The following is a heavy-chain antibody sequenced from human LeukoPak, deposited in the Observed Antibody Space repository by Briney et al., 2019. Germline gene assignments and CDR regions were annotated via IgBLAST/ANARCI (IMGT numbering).Heavy chain of an antibody. Sequence: GGSLRLSCAASGFTFSSYSMSCVRQAPGKGLEWVSGISDSGGRTCYADSVKGRFTISRDNSKNTVYLQMNGLRADDTAVYYCVKGIASQDLFSRGDWGQGTLVTVSS. CDR3: VKGIASQDLFSRGD. D-gene: IGHD2-21*01. J-gene: IGHJ4*02. CDR1: GFTFSSYS. CDR2: ISDSGGRT. V-gene: IGHV3-23*01.